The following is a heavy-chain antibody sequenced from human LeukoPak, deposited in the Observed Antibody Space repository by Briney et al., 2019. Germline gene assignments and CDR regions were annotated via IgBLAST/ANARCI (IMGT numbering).Heavy chain of an antibody. V-gene: IGHV1-8*01. J-gene: IGHJ3*02. D-gene: IGHD4-17*01. CDR2: MNPNSGNT. Sequence: GASVKVSCKASGYTFTSYDINWVRQATGQGLEWMGWMNPNSGNTGYAQKFQGRVTMTRNTSISTAYMELSRLRSDDTAVYYCARVPGDYDAFDIWGQGTMVTVSS. CDR3: ARVPGDYDAFDI. CDR1: GYTFTSYD.